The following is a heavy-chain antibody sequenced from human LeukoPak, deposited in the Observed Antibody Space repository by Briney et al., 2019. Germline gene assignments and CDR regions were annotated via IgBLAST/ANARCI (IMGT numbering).Heavy chain of an antibody. D-gene: IGHD3-22*01. CDR2: IYESGST. CDR3: ARDLYDHDSSGYYEF. V-gene: IGHV4-59*01. Sequence: PSETLSLTCTVSGGSISSYYWSWIRQPPGKALEWIGYIYESGSTDYNPSLKSRVTISRDTSKNQVSLKLTSVTTADTAVYYCARDLYDHDSSGYYEFWGQGTLVTVSS. J-gene: IGHJ4*02. CDR1: GGSISSYY.